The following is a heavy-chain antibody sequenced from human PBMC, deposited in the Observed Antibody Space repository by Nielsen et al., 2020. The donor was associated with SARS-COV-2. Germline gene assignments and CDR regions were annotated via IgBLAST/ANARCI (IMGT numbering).Heavy chain of an antibody. CDR3: AGKTYGSTSCPFGY. CDR2: INTKTGDP. CDR1: GYSFNMYT. D-gene: IGHD2-2*01. Sequence: ASVKVSCKASGYSFNMYTMNWVRQAPGQGLEWMGWINTKTGDPTYAQGFSGRFVFSVDTSVTTAYLQISSLEAEDTAVYYCAGKTYGSTSCPFGYWGQGTLVTVSS. V-gene: IGHV7-4-1*02. J-gene: IGHJ4*02.